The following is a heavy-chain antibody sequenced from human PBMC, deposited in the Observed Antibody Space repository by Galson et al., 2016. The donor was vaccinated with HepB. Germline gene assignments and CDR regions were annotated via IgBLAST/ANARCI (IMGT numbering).Heavy chain of an antibody. V-gene: IGHV3-7*03. J-gene: IGHJ4*02. D-gene: IGHD6-19*01. CDR3: VAGAGWLPDY. CDR1: GLTFNIQY. CDR2: IGKDGSEE. Sequence: SLRLSCAVSGLTFNIQYMSWVRQAPGKGLEWVANIGKDGSEENYVDSVKGRFTISRDNAKNSAYLQMNNVRAEDTAIYYCVAGAGWLPDYWGQGTLVSVSA.